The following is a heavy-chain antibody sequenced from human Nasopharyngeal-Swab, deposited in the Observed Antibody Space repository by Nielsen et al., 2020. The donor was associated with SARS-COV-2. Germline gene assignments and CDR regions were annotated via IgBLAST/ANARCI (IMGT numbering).Heavy chain of an antibody. J-gene: IGHJ4*02. CDR2: ISVSGGST. CDR1: GFTFSSYA. CDR3: AKDGIYYDSSGYWYY. D-gene: IGHD3-22*01. Sequence: GGSLRLSCAASGFTFSSYAMSWVRQAPGKGLEWVSAISVSGGSTYYADSVKGRFTISRDNSKNTLYLQMNSLRAEDTAVYYCAKDGIYYDSSGYWYYWGQGTLVTVSS. V-gene: IGHV3-23*01.